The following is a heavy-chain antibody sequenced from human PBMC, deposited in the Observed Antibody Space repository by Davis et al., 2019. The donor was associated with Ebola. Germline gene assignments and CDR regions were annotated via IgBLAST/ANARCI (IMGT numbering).Heavy chain of an antibody. Sequence: PSETLSLTCTVSGGSISSSSYYWGWIRQPPGKGLEWIGSIYYSGSTYYNPSLKSRVTISVDTSKNQFSLKLSSVTAADTAVYYCARDWRENWFDPWGQGTLVTVSS. V-gene: IGHV4-39*02. CDR1: GGSISSSSYY. CDR2: IYYSGST. CDR3: ARDWRENWFDP. D-gene: IGHD3-3*01. J-gene: IGHJ5*02.